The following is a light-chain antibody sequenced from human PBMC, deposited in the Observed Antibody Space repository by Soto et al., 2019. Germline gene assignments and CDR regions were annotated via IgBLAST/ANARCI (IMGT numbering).Light chain of an antibody. CDR3: QHHGTSPPGFT. V-gene: IGKV3-20*01. J-gene: IGKJ3*01. CDR1: QSVSSTY. Sequence: EIVLTQSPGTLSLSPGERATLSCRASQSVSSTYLAWYQQKPGQAPRLLIYGASSRATGIPDRFSGSGSGTDSTLTISSLEPEDFAVYYCQHHGTSPPGFTFGPGTKVDIK. CDR2: GAS.